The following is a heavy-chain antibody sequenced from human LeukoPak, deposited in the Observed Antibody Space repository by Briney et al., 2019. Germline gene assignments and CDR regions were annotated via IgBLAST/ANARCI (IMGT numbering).Heavy chain of an antibody. CDR1: GFTFSSYW. D-gene: IGHD3-10*01. CDR2: INSDGSNT. CDR3: ARGKWFGELGAFDI. Sequence: PGGSLRLSCAASGFTFSSYWMHWVRQAPGKGLVWVSRINSDGSNTSYADSVKRRFTISRDNAKTTLYLQMNSLRAEDTAVYYCARGKWFGELGAFDIWGQGTMVTVSS. V-gene: IGHV3-74*01. J-gene: IGHJ3*02.